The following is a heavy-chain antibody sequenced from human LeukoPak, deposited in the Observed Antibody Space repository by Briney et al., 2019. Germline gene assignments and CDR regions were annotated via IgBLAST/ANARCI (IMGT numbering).Heavy chain of an antibody. Sequence: GGSLRLSCAASGFTFKNAWVSWVRQAPGKGLEWVSRIKSKAGGGTTEYATPVRGRFTISRDDSKNTAFLQISSLKTEDTAVYYCTTELYCSSTSCPYACDVWGQGTMVTVSS. CDR1: GFTFKNAW. CDR3: TTELYCSSTSCPYACDV. D-gene: IGHD2-2*01. V-gene: IGHV3-15*01. J-gene: IGHJ3*01. CDR2: IKSKAGGGTT.